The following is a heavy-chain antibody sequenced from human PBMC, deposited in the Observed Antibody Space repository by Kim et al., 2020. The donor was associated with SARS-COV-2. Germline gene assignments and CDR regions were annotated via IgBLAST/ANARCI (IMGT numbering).Heavy chain of an antibody. J-gene: IGHJ3*02. D-gene: IGHD2-15*01. CDR3: AKPRQGYYLDAFDI. CDR1: GFTFSSYG. Sequence: GGSLRLSCAASGFTFSSYGMHWVRQAPGKGLEWVAVISYDVSNKYYADSVKGRFTISRDNSKNTLYLQMNSLRAEDTAVYYCAKPRQGYYLDAFDIWGQGTMVTVSS. CDR2: ISYDVSNK. V-gene: IGHV3-30*18.